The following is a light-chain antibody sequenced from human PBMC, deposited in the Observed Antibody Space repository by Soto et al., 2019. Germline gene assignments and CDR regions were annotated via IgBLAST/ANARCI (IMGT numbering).Light chain of an antibody. CDR2: DAS. J-gene: IGKJ1*01. Sequence: EIVMTQSPATLSVSPGERATLSCRASQSVSSNLAWYQQKPGQAPRLLIYDASTGATGIPARFSGSGSGTEFTLTISSLQSEDFAVYYCQQYNDWLETFGQGTQVEIK. V-gene: IGKV3-15*01. CDR1: QSVSSN. CDR3: QQYNDWLET.